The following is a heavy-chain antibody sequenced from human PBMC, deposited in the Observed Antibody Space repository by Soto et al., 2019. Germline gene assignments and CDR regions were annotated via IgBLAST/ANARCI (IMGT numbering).Heavy chain of an antibody. CDR2: ISSSSSYI. CDR1: GFTFSSYS. J-gene: IGHJ4*02. V-gene: IGHV3-21*01. Sequence: GGSLRLSCAASGFTFSSYSMNWVRQAPGKGLEWVSSISSSSSYIYYADSVKGRFTISRDNAMNSLYLQMNSLRAEDTAVYYCARASIVSGYEEFDDWGQGTLVTVSS. D-gene: IGHD5-12*01. CDR3: ARASIVSGYEEFDD.